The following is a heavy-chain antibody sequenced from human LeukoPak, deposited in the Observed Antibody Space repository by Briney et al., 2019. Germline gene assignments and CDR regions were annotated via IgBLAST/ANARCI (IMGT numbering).Heavy chain of an antibody. V-gene: IGHV3-74*01. CDR1: GFTFTTYW. CDR2: INSDGSIT. D-gene: IGHD5-18*01. Sequence: GGSLRLSCAASGFTFTTYWMHWVRQAPGKGLVWVSHINSDGSITSYADSVKGRFTISRDNAKNTLYLQMNSLRAEDTAVYYCARDAVDTANAVWGQGTAVTVSS. CDR3: ARDAVDTANAV. J-gene: IGHJ6*02.